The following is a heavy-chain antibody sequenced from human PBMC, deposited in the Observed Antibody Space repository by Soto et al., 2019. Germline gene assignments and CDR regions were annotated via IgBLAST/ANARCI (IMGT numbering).Heavy chain of an antibody. Sequence: QVQLVQSGAEVKKPGASVKVSCKASGYTFTGYYMHWVRQAPGQGLEWMGWINPNSGGTNYAQKFQGWVTMTRDTSISTAYMELSRLRSDDTAVYYCAREVVATIFHYGMDVWGQGTTVTVSS. V-gene: IGHV1-2*04. D-gene: IGHD5-12*01. J-gene: IGHJ6*02. CDR2: INPNSGGT. CDR1: GYTFTGYY. CDR3: AREVVATIFHYGMDV.